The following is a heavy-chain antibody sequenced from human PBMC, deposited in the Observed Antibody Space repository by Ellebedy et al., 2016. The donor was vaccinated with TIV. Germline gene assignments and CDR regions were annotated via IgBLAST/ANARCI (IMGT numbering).Heavy chain of an antibody. CDR2: TSVYNGNT. V-gene: IGHV1-18*04. D-gene: IGHD5-12*01. CDR1: GFTFTSFG. J-gene: IGHJ4*02. Sequence: ASVKVSCKASGFTFTSFGISWVRQAPGQGLEWMGWTSVYNGNTNYAQNLQGRVSMTTDTSARTAYMELRSLRYDDTAVYYCARVGWGYSGGEDNWGQGTLVTVSS. CDR3: ARVGWGYSGGEDN.